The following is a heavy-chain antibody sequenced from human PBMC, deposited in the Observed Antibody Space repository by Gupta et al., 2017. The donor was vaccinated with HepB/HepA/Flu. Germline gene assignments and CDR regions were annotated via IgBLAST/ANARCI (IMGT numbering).Heavy chain of an antibody. CDR2: ITDSGGGT. CDR3: ARAPGYYFDF. CDR1: GFTFAHAA. J-gene: IGHJ4*02. D-gene: IGHD7-27*01. V-gene: IGHV3-23*01. Sequence: EVEVLESGGGFGQPGGSGGLACESAGFTFAHAARRWLRPAPGKGLEWVSSITDSGGGTTYADSVKGRFTISRDNSKNTLFLQMNGLRAEDTAVYFCARAPGYYFDFWGQGILVTVSS.